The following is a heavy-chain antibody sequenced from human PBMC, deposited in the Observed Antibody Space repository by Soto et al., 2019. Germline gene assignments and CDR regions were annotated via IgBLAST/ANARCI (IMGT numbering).Heavy chain of an antibody. Sequence: TSKKVSCKASGHNCRSRATSWVRQAPGKGLEWMGGIIPIFGTANYAQKFQGRVTITADESTSTAYMELSSLRSEDTAVYYCARDKDYYDSSGYYYLDRDWGAFDIWG. CDR1: GHNCRSRA. V-gene: IGHV1-69*13. CDR2: IIPIFGTA. D-gene: IGHD3-22*01. J-gene: IGHJ3*02. CDR3: ARDKDYYDSSGYYYLDRDWGAFDI.